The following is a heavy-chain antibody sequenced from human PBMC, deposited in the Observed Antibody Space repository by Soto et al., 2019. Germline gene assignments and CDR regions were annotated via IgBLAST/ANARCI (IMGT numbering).Heavy chain of an antibody. V-gene: IGHV5-10-1*01. CDR2: IDPSDSYT. J-gene: IGHJ6*02. CDR3: ARRDSNHDYYYYGMDV. D-gene: IGHD4-4*01. CDR1: GYIFTSYW. Sequence: GESLKISCKGSGYIFTSYWISWVRQMPGKGLEWMGRIDPSDSYTNYSPSFQGHVTISADKSISTAYLQWSSLKASDTAMYYCARRDSNHDYYYYGMDVWGQGTTVTVSS.